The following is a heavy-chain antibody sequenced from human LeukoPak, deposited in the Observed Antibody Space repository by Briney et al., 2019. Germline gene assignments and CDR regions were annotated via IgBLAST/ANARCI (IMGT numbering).Heavy chain of an antibody. V-gene: IGHV1-2*02. CDR2: INPNSGGT. Sequence: GASVKVSCKASGYTFTGYYMHWVRQAPGQGLEWMGWINPNSGGTNYAQKFQGRVTMTRDTSISTAYMELSRLRSDDTAVYYCARVPTVVTPDWYFDLWGRGTLVTVSS. CDR1: GYTFTGYY. CDR3: ARVPTVVTPDWYFDL. D-gene: IGHD4-23*01. J-gene: IGHJ2*01.